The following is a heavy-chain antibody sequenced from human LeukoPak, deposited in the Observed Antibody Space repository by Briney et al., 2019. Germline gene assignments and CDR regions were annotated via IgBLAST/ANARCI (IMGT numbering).Heavy chain of an antibody. V-gene: IGHV4-59*12. CDR3: ARDSRRDGYNLDY. Sequence: PSETLSLTCTVSGGSISNYYWNWIRQPPGKGLEWIGYIYYTGNTNYNPSLKSRVTISVDTSKNQFSLKLSSVTAADTAVYYCARDSRRDGYNLDYWGRGTLVTVSS. D-gene: IGHD5-24*01. CDR2: IYYTGNT. CDR1: GGSISNYY. J-gene: IGHJ4*02.